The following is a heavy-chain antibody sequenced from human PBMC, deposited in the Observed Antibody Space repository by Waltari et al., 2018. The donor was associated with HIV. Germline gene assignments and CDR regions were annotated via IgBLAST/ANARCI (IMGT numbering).Heavy chain of an antibody. Sequence: QVQLVESGGGVVQPGRSLRLSCAVSGFTFSSYGMHWVRQAPGKGLEGVEVIWYDGSKKYYADSVKGRFTISRDNSKNTLYLQMNSLRDEDTAVYYCARGVHDFYYGMDVWGQGTSVTVSS. CDR3: ARGVHDFYYGMDV. CDR2: IWYDGSKK. CDR1: GFTFSSYG. J-gene: IGHJ6*02. V-gene: IGHV3-33*01.